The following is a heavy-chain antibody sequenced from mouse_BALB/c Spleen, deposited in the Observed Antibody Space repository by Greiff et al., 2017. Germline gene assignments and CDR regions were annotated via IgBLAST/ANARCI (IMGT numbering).Heavy chain of an antibody. Sequence: VQLKESGTVLARPGASVKMSCKASGYTFTSYWMHWVKQRPGQGLEWIGAIYPGNSDTSYNPKFKGKAKLTAVTSTSTAYMELSSLTTEDSAVYYCTRYYDRYDWFDDWGQGTLVTVSA. J-gene: IGHJ3*01. V-gene: IGHV1-5*01. CDR3: TRYYDRYDWFDD. CDR1: GYTFTSYW. CDR2: IYPGNSDT. D-gene: IGHD2-14*01.